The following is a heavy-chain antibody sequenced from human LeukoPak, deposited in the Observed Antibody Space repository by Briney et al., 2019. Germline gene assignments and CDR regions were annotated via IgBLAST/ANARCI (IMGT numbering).Heavy chain of an antibody. V-gene: IGHV4-30-2*01. J-gene: IGHJ3*02. CDR1: GGSISSGGYY. CDR3: ARDSLLSAFDI. Sequence: SETLSLTCTVSGGSISSGGYYWSWIRQPPGKGLEWIGYIYHSGSTYYNPSLKSRVTISVDRSKNQFSLKLSSVTAADTAVYYCARDSLLSAFDIWGQGTMVTVSS. CDR2: IYHSGST. D-gene: IGHD3-10*01.